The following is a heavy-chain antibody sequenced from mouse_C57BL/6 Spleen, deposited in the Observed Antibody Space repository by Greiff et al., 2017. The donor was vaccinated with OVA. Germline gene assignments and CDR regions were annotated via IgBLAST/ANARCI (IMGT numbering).Heavy chain of an antibody. CDR1: GYTFTDYE. J-gene: IGHJ4*01. Sequence: VQLQQSGAELVRPGASVTLSCKASGYTFTDYEMHWVKQTPVHGLEWIGANDPETGGTAYNQKFKGKAILTADKSSSTAYMELRSLTSEDSAVYYCTRRKENSWDYAMDYWGQGTSVTVSS. V-gene: IGHV1-15*01. D-gene: IGHD4-1*01. CDR3: TRRKENSWDYAMDY. CDR2: NDPETGGT.